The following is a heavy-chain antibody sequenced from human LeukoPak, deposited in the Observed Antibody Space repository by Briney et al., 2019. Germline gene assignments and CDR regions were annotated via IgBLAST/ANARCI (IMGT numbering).Heavy chain of an antibody. V-gene: IGHV3-20*04. CDR3: ARSMTTVTTRFFDL. CDR2: ITWNGVGT. CDR1: GFTFDDYG. D-gene: IGHD4-17*01. Sequence: GGSLRLSCAASGFTFDDYGMIWVRQAPAQGLERVSYITWNGVGTAYADSMKGRFTVSRDNVKNSLFLQMDSLRAEDTGLYYCARSMTTVTTRFFDLWGRGTLVTVSS. J-gene: IGHJ2*01.